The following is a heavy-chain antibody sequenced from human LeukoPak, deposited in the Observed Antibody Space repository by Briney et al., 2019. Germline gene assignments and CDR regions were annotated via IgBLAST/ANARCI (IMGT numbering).Heavy chain of an antibody. D-gene: IGHD6-19*01. CDR1: GYTFTSYG. CDR3: ARDGSIAVAGYYFDY. CDR2: ISAYNGNT. V-gene: IGHV1-18*04. Sequence: GASVKVSCKASGYTFTSYGISGVRQAAGQGLEWMGWISAYNGNTNYAQKLQGRVTMTTDTSTSTAYMELRSLRSKDTAVYYCARDGSIAVAGYYFDYWGQGTLVTVSS. J-gene: IGHJ4*02.